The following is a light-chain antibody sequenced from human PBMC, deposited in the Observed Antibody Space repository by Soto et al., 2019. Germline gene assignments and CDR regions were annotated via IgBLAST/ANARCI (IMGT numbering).Light chain of an antibody. CDR2: NAS. J-gene: IGKJ1*01. CDR3: HQRNNWPWT. V-gene: IGKV3-11*01. CDR1: QTVNNF. Sequence: EIVLTQSPATLSLSPGERATLSCRASQTVNNFLAWYQQKPGQAPRLLIYNASNRATGIPARFSGSGSGTDFTLTISSLEPVDFAVYYCHQRNNWPWTFGQGTRVEIK.